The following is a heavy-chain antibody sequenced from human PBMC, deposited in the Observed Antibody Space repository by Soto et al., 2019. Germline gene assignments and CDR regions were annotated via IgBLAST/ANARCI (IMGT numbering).Heavy chain of an antibody. V-gene: IGHV2-5*02. CDR1: GFSLTTRGVG. J-gene: IGHJ5*02. CDR2: IYWDDDK. D-gene: IGHD3-16*01. Sequence: QITLKESGPTLVKPTQTLTLTCTFSGFSLTTRGVGVGWIRQPPGKALECLALIYWDDDKRYSPSLQSRLSITKDTSKNQVVLTMPNADPVDTATYYCAHIPNYYQYAWVDPRGQGTLVSVSS. CDR3: AHIPNYYQYAWVDP.